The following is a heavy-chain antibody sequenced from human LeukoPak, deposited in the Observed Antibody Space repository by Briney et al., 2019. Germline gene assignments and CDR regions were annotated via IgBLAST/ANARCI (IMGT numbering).Heavy chain of an antibody. CDR1: GGSFSGYY. Sequence: MASETLSLTCAVYGGSFSGYYWSWIRQPPGKGLEWIGEINHSGSTNYNPSLKSPVTISVDTSKNQFSLKLSSVTAADTAVYYCARHSRIVATISGNWFDPWGQGTLVTVSS. J-gene: IGHJ5*02. CDR3: ARHSRIVATISGNWFDP. V-gene: IGHV4-34*01. D-gene: IGHD5-12*01. CDR2: INHSGST.